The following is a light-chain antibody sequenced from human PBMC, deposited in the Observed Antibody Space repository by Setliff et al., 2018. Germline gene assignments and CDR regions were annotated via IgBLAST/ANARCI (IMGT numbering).Light chain of an antibody. CDR2: DVG. Sequence: QSALTQPASVSGSPGQSITISCTGTSSDIGGYNYVSWCQQHPGKAPKLMIYDVGQRPSGVSNRFSGSKSGNTASLTISGLQAEDEADYYCISYTNSSTYVVFGGGTKVTVL. CDR1: SSDIGGYNY. V-gene: IGLV2-14*03. CDR3: ISYTNSSTYVV. J-gene: IGLJ2*01.